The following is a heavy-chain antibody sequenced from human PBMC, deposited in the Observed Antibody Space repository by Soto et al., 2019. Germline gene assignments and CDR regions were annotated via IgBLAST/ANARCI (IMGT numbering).Heavy chain of an antibody. Sequence: GGSLRLSCAASGFTFSSYSMNWVRQAPGKGLEWVSYISSSSSTIYYADSVKGRFTISRDNAKNSLYLQMNSLRAEDTAVYYCARELYGDYSYFDYWGQGTLVTVS. D-gene: IGHD4-17*01. CDR2: ISSSSSTI. CDR1: GFTFSSYS. V-gene: IGHV3-48*01. CDR3: ARELYGDYSYFDY. J-gene: IGHJ4*02.